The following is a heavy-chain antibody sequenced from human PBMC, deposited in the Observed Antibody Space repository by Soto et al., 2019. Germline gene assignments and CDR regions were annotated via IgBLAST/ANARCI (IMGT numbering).Heavy chain of an antibody. Sequence: GASVKVSCKASGSTFTSYGISWVRQAPGQGLEWMGWISAYNGNTNYAQKLQGRVTMTTDTSTSTAYMELRSLRSDDTAVYYCARDGGDCSGGSCYSGDYGMDVWGQGTTVTVSS. J-gene: IGHJ6*02. D-gene: IGHD2-15*01. V-gene: IGHV1-18*01. CDR2: ISAYNGNT. CDR1: GSTFTSYG. CDR3: ARDGGDCSGGSCYSGDYGMDV.